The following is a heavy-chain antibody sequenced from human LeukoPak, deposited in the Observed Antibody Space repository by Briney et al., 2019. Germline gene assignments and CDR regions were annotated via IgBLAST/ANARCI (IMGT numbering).Heavy chain of an antibody. Sequence: GASVKVSCKVSGYTLTELSMHWVRQAPGKGLEWMGGFDPEDGETIYAQKFQGRVTMTEDTSTDTAYMELSSLRSEDTAMYYCATDSPIMITFGGVIVYWGQGTLVTVSS. D-gene: IGHD3-16*02. V-gene: IGHV1-24*01. CDR1: GYTLTELS. J-gene: IGHJ4*02. CDR2: FDPEDGET. CDR3: ATDSPIMITFGGVIVY.